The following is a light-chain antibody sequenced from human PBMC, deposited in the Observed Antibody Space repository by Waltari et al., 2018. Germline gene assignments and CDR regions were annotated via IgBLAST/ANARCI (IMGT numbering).Light chain of an antibody. CDR1: SSNLGNNV. Sequence: QSVLTQPPSVSEAPRQRVTIACSGSSSNLGNNVVNWYQQVPGEAPKLLIYYDDMLPSGVSDRFSGSRSGTSASLASSGLQSEDEADYYCAAWDDNLNAVVFGGGTKVTVL. J-gene: IGLJ2*01. V-gene: IGLV1-36*01. CDR2: YDD. CDR3: AAWDDNLNAVV.